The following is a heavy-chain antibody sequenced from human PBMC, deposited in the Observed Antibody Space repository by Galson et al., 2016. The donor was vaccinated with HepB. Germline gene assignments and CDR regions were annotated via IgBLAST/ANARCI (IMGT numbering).Heavy chain of an antibody. J-gene: IGHJ5*01. Sequence: SETLSLTCAVSGYSINSAYYWGWTRQAPGKGLEWIASLYHSGAAYYKSSVRSRATISLDTSKNQFSLSLSPVTAADTAVYYCVRESDYTNGLFDDSWGQGTLVTVSS. V-gene: IGHV4-38-2*02. D-gene: IGHD4-11*01. CDR3: VRESDYTNGLFDDS. CDR2: LYHSGAA. CDR1: GYSINSAYY.